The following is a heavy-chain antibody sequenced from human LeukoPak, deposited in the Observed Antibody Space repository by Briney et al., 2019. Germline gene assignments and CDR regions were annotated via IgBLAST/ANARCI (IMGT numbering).Heavy chain of an antibody. Sequence: GGSLRLSCAASGFTFSSYSMNWVRQAPGKGLEWVSSISSSSSYIYYADSVKGRFTISRDNAKNSLYLQMNSLRAEDTAVYYCAKCRGPDRGPYYGSGRYGMDVWGQGTTVTVSS. V-gene: IGHV3-21*01. D-gene: IGHD3-10*01. J-gene: IGHJ6*02. CDR3: AKCRGPDRGPYYGSGRYGMDV. CDR2: ISSSSSYI. CDR1: GFTFSSYS.